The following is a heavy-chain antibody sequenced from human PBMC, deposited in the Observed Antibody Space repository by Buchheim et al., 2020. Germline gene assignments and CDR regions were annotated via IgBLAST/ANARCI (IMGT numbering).Heavy chain of an antibody. CDR3: ARDNLRWANRQKVNWFDP. J-gene: IGHJ5*02. Sequence: EVQLVESGGGLVKPGGSLRLSCAASGFTFSSYSMNWVRQAPGKGLEWVSSISSSSSYIYYADSVKGRFTISRDNAKNSLYLQMNSLRAEDTAVYYCARDNLRWANRQKVNWFDPWGQGTL. V-gene: IGHV3-21*01. CDR2: ISSSSSYI. CDR1: GFTFSSYS. D-gene: IGHD1-14*01.